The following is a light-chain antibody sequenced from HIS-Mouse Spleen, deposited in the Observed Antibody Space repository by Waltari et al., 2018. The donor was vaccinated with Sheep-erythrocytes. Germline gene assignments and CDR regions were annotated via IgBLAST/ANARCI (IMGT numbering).Light chain of an antibody. J-gene: IGKJ4*01. V-gene: IGKV3D-7*01. Sequence: PGERVTLSCRASQSVSSSYLTWYQQKPGQAPSLLIYGASTRATSIPARFSGSGSGTDFTLTISSLQPEDFAVYYCQQDYNPLTFGGGTKVEIK. CDR3: QQDYNPLT. CDR2: GAS. CDR1: QSVSSSY.